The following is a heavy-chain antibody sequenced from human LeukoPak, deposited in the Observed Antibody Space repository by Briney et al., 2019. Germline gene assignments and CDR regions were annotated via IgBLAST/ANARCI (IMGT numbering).Heavy chain of an antibody. J-gene: IGHJ5*02. CDR1: GGSISSYY. CDR2: IYTSGST. V-gene: IGHV4-4*07. Sequence: SETLSLTCTVSGGSISSYYWSWIRQPAGKGLEWIGRIYTSGSTNYNPSLKSRVTMSVDTSKNQFSLRLSSVNAADTAVYFCAREGTSGGLNWLDPWGQGTMVTVSS. CDR3: AREGTSGGLNWLDP. D-gene: IGHD3-10*01.